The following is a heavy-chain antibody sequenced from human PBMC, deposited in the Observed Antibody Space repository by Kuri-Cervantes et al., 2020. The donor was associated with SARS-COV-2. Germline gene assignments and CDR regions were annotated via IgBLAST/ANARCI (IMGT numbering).Heavy chain of an antibody. V-gene: IGHV3-43D*03. Sequence: GESLKISCAASGFTLDDYGMYWVRQAPGKGLEWVSCITWDGGSTFYADSVKGRFTISRDNSKNTLYLQMNSLRAEDTAVYYCAHQEYKNSNFVRVFDHWGQGTLVTVSS. CDR2: ITWDGGST. D-gene: IGHD4-11*01. J-gene: IGHJ4*02. CDR1: GFTLDDYG. CDR3: AHQEYKNSNFVRVFDH.